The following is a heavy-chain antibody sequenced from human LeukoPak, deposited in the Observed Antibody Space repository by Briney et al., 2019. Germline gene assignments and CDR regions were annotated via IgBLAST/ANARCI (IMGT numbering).Heavy chain of an antibody. V-gene: IGHV1-46*01. CDR2: INPSGGST. D-gene: IGHD3-3*01. CDR1: GYTFTSYY. Sequence: ASVKVSCKASGYTFTSYYMHWVRRAPGQGLEWMGIINPSGGSTSYAQKFQGRVTMTRDTSISTAYMELSRLRSDDTAVYYCARTEASAFGVTLLFDYWGQGTLVTVSS. CDR3: ARTEASAFGVTLLFDY. J-gene: IGHJ4*02.